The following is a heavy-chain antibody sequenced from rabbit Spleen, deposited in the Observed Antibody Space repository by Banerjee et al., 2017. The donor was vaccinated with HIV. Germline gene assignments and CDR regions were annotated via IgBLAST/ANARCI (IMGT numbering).Heavy chain of an antibody. Sequence: QEHLKETGGGLVQPGGSLTLTCKASGFSFSYTAVMCWVRQAPGKGLEWIACIYGGDGSSTAYANWAKGQFTISKTSSTTVPLQMTSLTAADTATYFCARGSAAMTMVITGYYLSLWGPGTLVTVS. CDR2: IYGGDGSST. CDR1: GFSFSYTAV. D-gene: IGHD2-1*01. CDR3: ARGSAAMTMVITGYYLSL. V-gene: IGHV1S45*01. J-gene: IGHJ4*01.